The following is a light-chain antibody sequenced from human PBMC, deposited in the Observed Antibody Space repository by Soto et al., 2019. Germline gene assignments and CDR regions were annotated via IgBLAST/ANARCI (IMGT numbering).Light chain of an antibody. J-gene: IGKJ4*01. CDR2: GAS. Sequence: EIVMTQSPATLSVSPGERATLSCRASQSVSSNLAWYQQKPGQAPRLLIYGASTRATGIPARFSGSGSGTEFTLTISSLQSEDFALYYCQRYNNWPLTFGGGTKVESK. CDR1: QSVSSN. CDR3: QRYNNWPLT. V-gene: IGKV3-15*01.